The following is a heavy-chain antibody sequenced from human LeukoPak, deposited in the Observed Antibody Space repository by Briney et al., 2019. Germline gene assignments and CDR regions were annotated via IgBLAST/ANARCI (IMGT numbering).Heavy chain of an antibody. CDR1: GGSFSGYY. CDR3: ARGDYCTNGVCYDY. Sequence: SETLSLTCAVYGGSFSGYYWSRIRQPPGKGLEWIGEINHSGSTNYNPSLKSRVTISVDTSKNQFSLKLSSVTAADTAVYYCARGDYCTNGVCYDYWGQGTLVTVSS. J-gene: IGHJ4*02. CDR2: INHSGST. D-gene: IGHD2-8*01. V-gene: IGHV4-34*01.